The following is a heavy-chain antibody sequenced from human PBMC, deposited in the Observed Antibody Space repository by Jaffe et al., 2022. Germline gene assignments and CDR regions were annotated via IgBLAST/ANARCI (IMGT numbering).Heavy chain of an antibody. V-gene: IGHV3-23*01. CDR1: GFTFSSYA. CDR2: ISGSGGST. D-gene: IGHD2-8*02. Sequence: EVQLLESGGGLVQPGGSLRLSCAASGFTFSSYAMSWVRQAPGKGLEWVSAISGSGGSTYYADSVKGRFTISRDNSKNTLYLQMNSLRAEDTAVYYCAKDTPPRGVPGGSRGQYWWDHYYYMDVWGKGTTVTVSS. J-gene: IGHJ6*03. CDR3: AKDTPPRGVPGGSRGQYWWDHYYYMDV.